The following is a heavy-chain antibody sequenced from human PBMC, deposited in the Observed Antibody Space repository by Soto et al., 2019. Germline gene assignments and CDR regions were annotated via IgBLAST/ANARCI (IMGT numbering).Heavy chain of an antibody. CDR2: IYYSGST. D-gene: IGHD6-6*01. Sequence: SETLSLTCTVSGGSISSGGYYWSWIRQHPGKGLEWIGYIYYSGSTYYNPSLKSRVTISVDTSKNQFSLKLSSVTAADTAVYYCAREEGGSSSHRAAFDIWGQGTMVTVSS. V-gene: IGHV4-31*03. CDR1: GGSISSGGYY. J-gene: IGHJ3*02. CDR3: AREEGGSSSHRAAFDI.